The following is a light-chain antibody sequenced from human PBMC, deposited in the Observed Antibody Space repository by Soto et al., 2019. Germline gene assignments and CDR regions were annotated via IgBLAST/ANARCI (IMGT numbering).Light chain of an antibody. CDR2: KAS. J-gene: IGKJ1*01. V-gene: IGKV1-5*03. Sequence: DIQMTQSPSTLSGSVGDRVTITCRASQTISSWLAWYQQKPGKAPKLLIYKASTLASGVPSRFSGSGSGTEFTLTISSLQPDDFATYYCQQYNSYWTFGQGTKVDIK. CDR3: QQYNSYWT. CDR1: QTISSW.